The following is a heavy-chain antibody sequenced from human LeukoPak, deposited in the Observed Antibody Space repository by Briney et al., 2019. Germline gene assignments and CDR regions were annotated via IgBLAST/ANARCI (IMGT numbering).Heavy chain of an antibody. CDR1: GYSISSGYY. CDR3: ARDGYYYDSSGYSIGDAFDI. J-gene: IGHJ3*02. D-gene: IGHD3-22*01. Sequence: SETLSLTCTVSGYSISSGYYWGWIRQPPGKGLEWIGSIYHSGSTYYNPSLKSRVTISVDTSKNQFSLKLSSVTAADTAVYYCARDGYYYDSSGYSIGDAFDIWGQGTMVTVSS. CDR2: IYHSGST. V-gene: IGHV4-38-2*02.